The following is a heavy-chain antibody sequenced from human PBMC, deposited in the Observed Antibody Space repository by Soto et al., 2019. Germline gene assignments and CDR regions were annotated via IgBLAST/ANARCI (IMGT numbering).Heavy chain of an antibody. CDR1: GGSIGSYY. D-gene: IGHD3-22*01. V-gene: IGHV4-59*01. CDR3: ARGGDYYDSSGHDAFDI. J-gene: IGHJ3*02. Sequence: PSETLSLTCTVSGGSIGSYYWSWIRQPPGKGLEWIGYIYYSGSTNYNPSLKSRVTISVDTSKNQFSLKLSSVTAADTAVYYCARGGDYYDSSGHDAFDIWGQGTMVTVSS. CDR2: IYYSGST.